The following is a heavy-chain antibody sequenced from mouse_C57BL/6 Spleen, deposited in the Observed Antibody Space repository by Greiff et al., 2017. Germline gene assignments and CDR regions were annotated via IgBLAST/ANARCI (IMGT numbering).Heavy chain of an antibody. V-gene: IGHV14-1*01. CDR3: TTGYYGSRPAY. CDR1: GFNIKDYY. J-gene: IGHJ3*01. D-gene: IGHD1-1*01. CDR2: IDPEDGDT. Sequence: EVQLQQSGAELVRPGASVKLSCTASGFNIKDYYMHWVRQRPEQGLEWIGRIDPEDGDTEYAPKFQGKATMTADTSSNTAYLQLSSLTSEDTAVYYCTTGYYGSRPAYWGQGTLVTVSA.